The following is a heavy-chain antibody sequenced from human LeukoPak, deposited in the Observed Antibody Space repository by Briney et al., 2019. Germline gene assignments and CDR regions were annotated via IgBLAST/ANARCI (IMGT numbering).Heavy chain of an antibody. V-gene: IGHV3-64D*06. D-gene: IGHD1-26*01. Sequence: GGSLRLSCSASGFTFSSYAMHCVRQAPGKGLEYVSAISSNGGSTYYADSVKGRFTISRDNSKNTLYLQMSSLRAEDTAVYYCVKDYVGATIDYWGQGTLVTVSS. J-gene: IGHJ4*02. CDR1: GFTFSSYA. CDR2: ISSNGGST. CDR3: VKDYVGATIDY.